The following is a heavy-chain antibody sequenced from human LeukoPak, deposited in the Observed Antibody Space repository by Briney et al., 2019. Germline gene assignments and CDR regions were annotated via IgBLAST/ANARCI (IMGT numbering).Heavy chain of an antibody. J-gene: IGHJ2*01. CDR1: GGSFSGYY. D-gene: IGHD6-13*01. CDR2: INHSGST. V-gene: IGHV4-34*01. Sequence: SETLSLTCAVYGGSFSGYYWSWIRQPPGKGLEWIGEINHSGSTNYNPSLKSRVTISVDTSKNQFSLKLSSVTAADTAVYYCARGPVWAAARRNYWYFDLWGRGTLVTVSS. CDR3: ARGPVWAAARRNYWYFDL.